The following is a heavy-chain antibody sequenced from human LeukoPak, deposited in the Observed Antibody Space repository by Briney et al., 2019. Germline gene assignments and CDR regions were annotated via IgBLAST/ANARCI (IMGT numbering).Heavy chain of an antibody. CDR2: IYYSGST. V-gene: IGHV4-39*06. Sequence: SETLSLTCSVSGASISSGSNYWGWIRQPPGKGLEWIGSIYYSGSTYYNPSLKSRVTISVDTSKNQFPLKLSSVTAADTAVYYCARGHRSWFDPWGQGTLVTVSS. D-gene: IGHD1-14*01. J-gene: IGHJ5*02. CDR1: GASISSGSNY. CDR3: ARGHRSWFDP.